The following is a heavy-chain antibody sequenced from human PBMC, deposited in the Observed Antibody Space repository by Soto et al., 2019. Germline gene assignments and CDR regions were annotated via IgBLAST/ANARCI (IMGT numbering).Heavy chain of an antibody. D-gene: IGHD3-10*01. Sequence: QVQLQESGPRLVKPLQTLSLTCTVSGDSINSGDYYWSWIRQPPGRGLEWVGYSFYSGITDYNPSLKSRMTISMDTSKNQFSRRWNSVTAADTAVYFCARWSGVGVAGMDVWGQGTTVSVSS. J-gene: IGHJ6*02. CDR2: SFYSGIT. V-gene: IGHV4-30-4*01. CDR3: ARWSGVGVAGMDV. CDR1: GDSINSGDYY.